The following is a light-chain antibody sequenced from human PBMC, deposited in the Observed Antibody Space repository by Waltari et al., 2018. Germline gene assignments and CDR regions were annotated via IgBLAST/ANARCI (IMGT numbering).Light chain of an antibody. Sequence: QSALTQPASVSGSPGQSITISCTGTASDVAFYNYVSWYQQHPGKAPKVIIYDVSERPSGVSNRFSGSKSGNTAYLTISGLQADDEADYYCNSYTGSSSWVFGGGTKLTV. CDR3: NSYTGSSSWV. V-gene: IGLV2-14*03. J-gene: IGLJ3*02. CDR1: ASDVAFYNY. CDR2: DVS.